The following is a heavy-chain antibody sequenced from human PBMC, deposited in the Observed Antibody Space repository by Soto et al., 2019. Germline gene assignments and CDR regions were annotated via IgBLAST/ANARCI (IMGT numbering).Heavy chain of an antibody. CDR1: GGSISSGGYY. D-gene: IGHD6-6*01. V-gene: IGHV4-31*03. CDR3: ARCVAKAARHCRYFDY. CDR2: IYYSGST. Sequence: SETLSLTCTVSGGSISSGGYYWSWIRQHPGKGLEWIGYIYYSGSTYYNPSLKSRVTISVDTSKNQFSLKLSSVTAADTAVYYCARCVAKAARHCRYFDYWGQGTLVTVAS. J-gene: IGHJ4*02.